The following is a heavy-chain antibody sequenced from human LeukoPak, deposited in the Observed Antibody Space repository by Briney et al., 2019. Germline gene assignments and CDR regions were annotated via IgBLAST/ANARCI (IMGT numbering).Heavy chain of an antibody. CDR2: INPSGGGT. D-gene: IGHD2-21*01. V-gene: IGHV1-46*01. J-gene: IGHJ5*02. Sequence: ASVKVSCKASGYTFTSYYMHWVRQAPGQGLEWMGIINPSGGGTSYAQKFQGRVTMTRDTSTSTVYMELSSLRSEDTAVYYRARDENRLRGLKNWFDPWGQGTLVTVSS. CDR3: ARDENRLRGLKNWFDP. CDR1: GYTFTSYY.